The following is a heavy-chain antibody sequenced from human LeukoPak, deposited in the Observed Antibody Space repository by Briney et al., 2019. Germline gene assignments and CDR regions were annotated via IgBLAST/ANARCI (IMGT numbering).Heavy chain of an antibody. CDR2: ISASGGS. CDR1: GFTFSNYA. Sequence: GGSLRLSCAASGFTFSNYAMSWVRQAPGKGLEWVSGISASGGSYYADSVKGRFTVSRDISKNTLYLQMNSLRAEDTAVYFCAREPRDCTGGTCQSAGGYYFYYWSQGTLVTVSS. D-gene: IGHD2-15*01. V-gene: IGHV3-23*01. J-gene: IGHJ4*02. CDR3: AREPRDCTGGTCQSAGGYYFYY.